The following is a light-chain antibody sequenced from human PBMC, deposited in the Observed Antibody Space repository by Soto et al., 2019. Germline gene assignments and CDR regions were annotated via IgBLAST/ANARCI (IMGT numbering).Light chain of an antibody. CDR2: GAS. Sequence: EIVMTQSPATLSVSPGERATLSCRASQSVSSNLAWYQQKPGQAPRLPIYGASTRATGIPARFSGSGSGTDFTLTISSLQSEDFAVYYCQQYNNWPFTFGPGTKVDIK. CDR3: QQYNNWPFT. CDR1: QSVSSN. V-gene: IGKV3-15*01. J-gene: IGKJ3*01.